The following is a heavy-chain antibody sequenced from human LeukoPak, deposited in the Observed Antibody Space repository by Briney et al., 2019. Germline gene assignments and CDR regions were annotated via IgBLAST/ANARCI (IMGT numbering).Heavy chain of an antibody. D-gene: IGHD5-18*01. CDR2: IYSGGTT. J-gene: IGHJ3*02. CDR1: GFTVSSNY. CDR3: ARGLGSYAYSDAFDI. V-gene: IGHV3-53*01. Sequence: GGSLRLSCAASGFTVSSNYMSWVRQAPGKGLEWVSVIYSGGTTYYADSVKGRFTISRDNSKNTLYLQMNSLRADDMAVYYCARGLGSYAYSDAFDIWGQGTMVTVSS.